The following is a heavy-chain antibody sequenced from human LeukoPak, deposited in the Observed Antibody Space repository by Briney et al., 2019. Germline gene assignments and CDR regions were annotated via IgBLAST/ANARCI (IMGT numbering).Heavy chain of an antibody. CDR1: GYTFTGYY. V-gene: IGHV1-2*06. D-gene: IGHD3-22*01. J-gene: IGHJ4*02. CDR3: ARDSLVRTYYYDSSGYYTH. CDR2: INPNSGGT. Sequence: GASVKVSCKASGYTFTGYYMHWVRQAPGQGLEWMGRINPNSGGTNYAQKFQGRVTMIRDTSISTAYMELSRLRSDDTAVYYCARDSLVRTYYYDSSGYYTHWGQGTLVTVSS.